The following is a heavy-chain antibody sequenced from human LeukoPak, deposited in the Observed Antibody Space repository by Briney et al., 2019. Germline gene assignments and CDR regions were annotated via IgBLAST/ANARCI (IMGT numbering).Heavy chain of an antibody. Sequence: PSETLSLTCTVSGGSISSYYWSWIRQPPGKGLEWIGYIYYSGSTNYNPSLKSRVTISVDTSKNQFSLKLSSVTAADTAVYYCAKDKISGDGFWEFDHWGRGTLVTVSS. CDR1: GGSISSYY. V-gene: IGHV4-59*01. J-gene: IGHJ4*02. CDR3: AKDKISGDGFWEFDH. CDR2: IYYSGST. D-gene: IGHD7-27*01.